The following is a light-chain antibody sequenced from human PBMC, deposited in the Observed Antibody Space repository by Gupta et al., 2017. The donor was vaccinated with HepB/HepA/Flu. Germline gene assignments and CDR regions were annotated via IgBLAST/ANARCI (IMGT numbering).Light chain of an antibody. CDR1: QSVSRY. V-gene: IGKV3-20*01. CDR2: GAS. J-gene: IGKJ1*01. CDR3: QQDGRSPPT. Sequence: EIVLTQSPGTLSFSPGERATLSCRASQSVSRYLAWYQQRPGQGPRLLIYGASSRATDIPDRFSGSGSGTEFTLTISRLEPEDFAVYYCQQDGRSPPTFGQGTNVEIK.